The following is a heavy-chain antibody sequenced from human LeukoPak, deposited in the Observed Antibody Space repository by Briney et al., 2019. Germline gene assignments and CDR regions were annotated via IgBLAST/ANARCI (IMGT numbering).Heavy chain of an antibody. Sequence: ASVKVSCKASGYTFTGYYMHWVRQAPGQGLEWMGWINPNSGGTNYAQKFQGRVTMTRDTSISTAYMELSRLRSDDTAVYYCARGRIRYCSSTSCRNWFDPWGQGTLVTVSS. CDR3: ARGRIRYCSSTSCRNWFDP. CDR2: INPNSGGT. D-gene: IGHD2-2*01. CDR1: GYTFTGYY. V-gene: IGHV1-2*02. J-gene: IGHJ5*02.